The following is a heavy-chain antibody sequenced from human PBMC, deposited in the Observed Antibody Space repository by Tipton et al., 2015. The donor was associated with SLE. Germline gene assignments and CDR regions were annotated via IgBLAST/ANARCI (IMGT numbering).Heavy chain of an antibody. V-gene: IGHV4-34*01. CDR2: INHSGST. D-gene: IGHD5/OR15-5a*01. Sequence: TLSLTCAVYGGSFSGYYWSWIRQPPGKGLAWIGEINHSGSTNYNPSLKSRVTISVDTSKNQFSLKLSSVTAADTAVYYCARGPLLDLWGRGTLVTVSS. CDR1: GGSFSGYY. CDR3: ARGPLLDL. J-gene: IGHJ2*01.